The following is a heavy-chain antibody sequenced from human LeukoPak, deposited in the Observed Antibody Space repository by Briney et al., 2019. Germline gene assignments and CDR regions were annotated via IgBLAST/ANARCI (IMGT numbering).Heavy chain of an antibody. CDR1: GFTFSRYN. J-gene: IGHJ6*03. Sequence: GGSLRLSCAASGFTFSRYNMNWVRQAPGKGLEWGSSISVSSSYIYYADSVKGRFTISRDNAKNSLYLQMNSLRAEDTAVYYCARVGPYYYDSSGYYYYYYMDVWGKGTTVTVSS. V-gene: IGHV3-21*01. D-gene: IGHD3-22*01. CDR2: ISVSSSYI. CDR3: ARVGPYYYDSSGYYYYYYMDV.